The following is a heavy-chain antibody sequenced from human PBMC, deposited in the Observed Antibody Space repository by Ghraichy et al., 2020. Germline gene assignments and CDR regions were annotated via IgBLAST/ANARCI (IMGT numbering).Heavy chain of an antibody. J-gene: IGHJ5*02. CDR1: GYTLTELS. D-gene: IGHD4-23*01. CDR3: ATDKGTTVGVVNWFDP. Sequence: VKVSCKVSGYTLTELSMHWVRQAPGKGLEWMGGFDPEDGETIYAQKFQGRVTMTEDTSTDTAYMELSSLRSEDTAVYYCATDKGTTVGVVNWFDPWGQGTLVTVSS. V-gene: IGHV1-24*01. CDR2: FDPEDGET.